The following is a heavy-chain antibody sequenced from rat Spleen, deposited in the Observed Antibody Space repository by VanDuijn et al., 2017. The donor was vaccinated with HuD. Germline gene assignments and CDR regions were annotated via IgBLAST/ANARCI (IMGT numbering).Heavy chain of an antibody. Sequence: EVQLVESGGGLVQPGRSLKLSCAASGLTFSDYYMAWVRQAPKKGLEWVASISPSGGSTYYRDSVKGRFTISRDNAKSTLYLQMDSLRSEDTATYYCATDPYYDGTRWGQGVMVTVSS. V-gene: IGHV5-27*01. D-gene: IGHD1-12*02. CDR3: ATDPYYDGTR. J-gene: IGHJ2*01. CDR2: ISPSGGST. CDR1: GLTFSDYY.